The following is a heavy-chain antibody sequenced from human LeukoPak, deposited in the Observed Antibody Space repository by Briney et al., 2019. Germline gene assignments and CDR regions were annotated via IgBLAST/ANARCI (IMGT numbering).Heavy chain of an antibody. CDR3: AREGYQLLYNTFDY. Sequence: ASVKVSCKASGYTYASYYIYWVRQAPGQGLEWMGWINPDSGGTNYAQKFRGRVTMTRDTSISTAYMELSRLRSDDTAVYYCAREGYQLLYNTFDYWGQGTLVTVSS. J-gene: IGHJ4*02. V-gene: IGHV1-2*02. CDR2: INPDSGGT. CDR1: GYTYASYY. D-gene: IGHD2-2*01.